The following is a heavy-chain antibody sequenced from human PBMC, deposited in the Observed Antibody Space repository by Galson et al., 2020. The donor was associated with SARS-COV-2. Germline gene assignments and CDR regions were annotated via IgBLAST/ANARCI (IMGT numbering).Heavy chain of an antibody. CDR2: MNPNSGNT. CDR3: ARGTKPSDY. J-gene: IGHJ4*02. V-gene: IGHV1-8*02. CDR1: GYSFTTYD. Sequence: ALVKVSCKASGYSFTTYDINWVRQATGQGLEWMGWMNPNSGNTGYAQKFQGRVTMTRDTSIGTAYMELTSLISEDTAIYYCARGTKPSDYWGQGTRVTVSS.